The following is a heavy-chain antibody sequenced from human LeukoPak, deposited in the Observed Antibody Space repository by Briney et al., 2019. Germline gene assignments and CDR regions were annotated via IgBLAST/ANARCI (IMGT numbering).Heavy chain of an antibody. CDR3: AGLEGRYSTDWFYFFDY. CDR1: GGSISSLNL. CDR2: MYLGGTT. D-gene: IGHD6-19*01. V-gene: IGHV4-4*02. Sequence: SETLSLTCIVSGGSISSLNLWSWLRQPPGKGLEWIGEMYLGGTTNFNPSLESRVTILIDKSKNQLSLQLTSVTAADTAVYYCAGLEGRYSTDWFYFFDYWGQGALVTVSS. J-gene: IGHJ4*02.